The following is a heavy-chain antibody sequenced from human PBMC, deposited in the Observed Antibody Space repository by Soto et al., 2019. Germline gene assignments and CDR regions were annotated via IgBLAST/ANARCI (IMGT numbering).Heavy chain of an antibody. CDR1: GRTISGSSYY. CDR2: IHYSGDA. V-gene: IGHV4-39*01. CDR3: ARHAPSSWFDS. J-gene: IGHJ5*01. Sequence: QVQLQESGPGLVKPSETLSLSCTVSGRTISGSSYYWGWVRQPPGKGLEWIGSIHYSGDAYYNPSLNNRVTISVDTSKNQLSLKVTSATAADTAVYYCARHAPSSWFDSWGQGGLVTVSS. D-gene: IGHD6-13*01.